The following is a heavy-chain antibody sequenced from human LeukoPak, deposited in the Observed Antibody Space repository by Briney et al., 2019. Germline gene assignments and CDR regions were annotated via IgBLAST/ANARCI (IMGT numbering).Heavy chain of an antibody. D-gene: IGHD6-13*01. V-gene: IGHV4-59*01. CDR3: ARGTLRIAAALFDP. J-gene: IGHJ5*02. Sequence: PSETLSLTCTVSGGSISSYYWSWIRQPPGKALEYIGYIYYSGSTNYNPSLKSRVTISIDTSKNQFSLKLRSVTAADTAMHYCARGTLRIAAALFDPWGQGTLVTVSS. CDR2: IYYSGST. CDR1: GGSISSYY.